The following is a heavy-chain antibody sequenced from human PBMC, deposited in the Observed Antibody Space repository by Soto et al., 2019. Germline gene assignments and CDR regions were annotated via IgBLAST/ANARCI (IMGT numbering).Heavy chain of an antibody. CDR2: ISGSGGST. CDR1: GFTFSRYA. J-gene: IGHJ4*02. Sequence: GGSLRLSCAASGFTFSRYAMSWVRQAPGKGLEWVSAISGSGGSTYYADSVKGRFTISRDNSKNTLYLQMNSLRAEDTAVYYCARSMYTYDTTGYGTCDCWGQGTLVTVSS. D-gene: IGHD3-22*01. CDR3: ARSMYTYDTTGYGTCDC. V-gene: IGHV3-23*01.